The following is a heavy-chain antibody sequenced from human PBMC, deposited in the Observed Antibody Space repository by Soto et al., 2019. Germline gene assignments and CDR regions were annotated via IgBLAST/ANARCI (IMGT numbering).Heavy chain of an antibody. D-gene: IGHD4-17*01. J-gene: IGHJ4*02. CDR1: GGSISSYY. CDR3: ARGLWYGDAYYFDY. Sequence: PSETLSLTCTVSGGSISSYYWSWIRQPPGKGLEWIGYIYYSGSTNYNPSLKSRVTISVDTSKNQFSLKLSSVTAADTAAYYCARGLWYGDAYYFDYWGQGALVTVSS. CDR2: IYYSGST. V-gene: IGHV4-59*01.